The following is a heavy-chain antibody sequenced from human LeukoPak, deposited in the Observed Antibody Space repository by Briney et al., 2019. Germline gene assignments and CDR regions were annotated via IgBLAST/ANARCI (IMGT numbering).Heavy chain of an antibody. CDR2: ISAYNGNT. J-gene: IGHJ4*02. V-gene: IGHV1-18*04. CDR3: ARDLGSGWYPNYFDY. Sequence: ASVKVSCKASGYTFTGYYMHWVRQAPGQGLEWMGWISAYNGNTNYAQKLQGRVTMTTDTSTSTAYMELRSLRSDDTAVYYCARDLGSGWYPNYFDYWGQGTLVTVSS. CDR1: GYTFTGYY. D-gene: IGHD6-19*01.